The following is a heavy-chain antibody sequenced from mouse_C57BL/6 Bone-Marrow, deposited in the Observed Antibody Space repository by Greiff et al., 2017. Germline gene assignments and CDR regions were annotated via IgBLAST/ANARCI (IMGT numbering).Heavy chain of an antibody. V-gene: IGHV1-42*01. CDR2: INPSTGGT. J-gene: IGHJ1*03. CDR1: GYSFTGYY. Sequence: VQLQQSGPELVKPGASVKISCKASGYSFTGYYMNWVKQSPEKGLEWIGEINPSTGGTTYNQKFKAKATLTVDKSSSTAYMQLKSLTSEDSAVYYCAREGVDWYFDVWGTGTTVTVSS. D-gene: IGHD1-1*01. CDR3: AREGVDWYFDV.